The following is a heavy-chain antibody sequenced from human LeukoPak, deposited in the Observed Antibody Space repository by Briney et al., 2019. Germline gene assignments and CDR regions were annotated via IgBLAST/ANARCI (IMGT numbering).Heavy chain of an antibody. V-gene: IGHV1-46*01. CDR2: INPSGGST. CDR1: GYTFTSYY. J-gene: IGHJ4*02. Sequence: ASVKVSCKASGYTFTSYYMHWVRQAPGQGLEWMGIINPSGGSTSYAQKFQGRVTMTRDMSTSTVYMELSSLRSEDTALYYCAKVAYNWISYGPFDYWGQGTLVTVSS. CDR3: AKVAYNWISYGPFDY. D-gene: IGHD1-20*01.